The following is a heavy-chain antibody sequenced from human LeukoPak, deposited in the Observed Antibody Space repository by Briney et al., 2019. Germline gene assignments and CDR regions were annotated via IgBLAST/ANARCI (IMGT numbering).Heavy chain of an antibody. CDR1: GFTLSSFG. D-gene: IGHD3-9*01. V-gene: IGHV3-33*01. Sequence: GGSLRLSCAASGFTLSSFGMHWVRQAPGKGLEWVAIIYSDESNKYYADSVRGRFTISRDISKNTLFLQMNSLSAEDTAVYYCARVRGSIDWYVDYWGQGALVTVSS. CDR2: IYSDESNK. CDR3: ARVRGSIDWYVDY. J-gene: IGHJ4*02.